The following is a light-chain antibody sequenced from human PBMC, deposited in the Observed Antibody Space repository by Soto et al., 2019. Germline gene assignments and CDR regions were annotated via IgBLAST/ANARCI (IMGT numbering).Light chain of an antibody. J-gene: IGKJ5*01. V-gene: IGKV3-15*01. CDR1: QSVGSN. CDR2: VAS. Sequence: EIVMTQSPATLSVSPGERATLSCRASQSVGSNLRCYQQKPVQAPRLLIYVASTRATDIPARFSGSGSGTESDLTISILQFEDFAVYYCQWYKIWHSITFGQGTRLEIK. CDR3: QWYKIWHSIT.